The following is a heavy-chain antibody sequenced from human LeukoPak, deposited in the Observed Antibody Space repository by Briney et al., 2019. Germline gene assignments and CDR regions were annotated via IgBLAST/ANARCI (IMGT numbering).Heavy chain of an antibody. Sequence: SETLSLTCTVSGGSISNYYWSWIRQPPGKGLEWIGHIYYTGSTKYSPSFNSRVTISLDTSMNQFSLRLSSTTAADTAVYYCARAVTVTTPSDHFDFWGQGTLVTVSS. J-gene: IGHJ4*02. CDR3: ARAVTVTTPSDHFDF. CDR2: IYYTGST. CDR1: GGSISNYY. D-gene: IGHD4-17*01. V-gene: IGHV4-59*12.